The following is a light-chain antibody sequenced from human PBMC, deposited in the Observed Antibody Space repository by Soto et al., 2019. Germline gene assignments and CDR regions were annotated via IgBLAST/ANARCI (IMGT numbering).Light chain of an antibody. Sequence: EIVMTQSPATLSVSPGERAILSCRASQSFSSSHLAWYQQKPGQAPRLPIYGASTRATDISDRFSGSGSGTDFTVTISRLEPEDFEVYYCQQYGNAPWTFGNGGKVDIX. CDR3: QQYGNAPWT. CDR1: QSFSSSH. CDR2: GAS. J-gene: IGKJ1*01. V-gene: IGKV3-20*01.